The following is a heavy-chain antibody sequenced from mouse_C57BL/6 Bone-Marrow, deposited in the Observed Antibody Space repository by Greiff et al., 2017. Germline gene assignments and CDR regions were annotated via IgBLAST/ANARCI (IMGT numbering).Heavy chain of an antibody. CDR2: IYPRSGTT. CDR1: GYTFTSSG. Sequence: QVQLQQSGAELARPGASVKLSCKASGYTFTSSGISWVKQRTGQGLEWIGEIYPRSGTTYYNEKFKGQATLTADKSSSTAYMELRSLTSEDSAVYFCAPSSYYYGSSYGAYWGQGTLVTVSA. CDR3: APSSYYYGSSYGAY. J-gene: IGHJ3*01. V-gene: IGHV1-81*01. D-gene: IGHD1-1*01.